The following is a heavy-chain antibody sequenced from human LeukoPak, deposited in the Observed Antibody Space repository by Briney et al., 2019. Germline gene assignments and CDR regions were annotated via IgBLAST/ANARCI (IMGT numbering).Heavy chain of an antibody. D-gene: IGHD3-16*01. CDR3: ATDAFSYPDT. CDR1: GFSVSNFW. J-gene: IGHJ5*02. Sequence: GGPLRLSCTGSGFSVSNFWMAWVRQAPGKGLEWVANINEDETGKYYVDSVKGRFTISRDNAKNSLFLQMNSVRVEDTAVYYCATDAFSYPDTWGQGTQVTVSS. V-gene: IGHV3-7*01. CDR2: INEDETGK.